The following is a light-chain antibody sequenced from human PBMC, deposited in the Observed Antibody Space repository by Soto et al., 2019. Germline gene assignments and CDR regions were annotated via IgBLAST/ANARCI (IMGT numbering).Light chain of an antibody. Sequence: EIVLTQSPATLSLSPGERATLSCRASQSIGSFLAWYQHKPGQPPSLLIYDASYRATGIPPSFSGSGTGTVFTLSIISLEPEDFADYYCQQRSNWPRTFVQGTKLESK. CDR2: DAS. CDR1: QSIGSF. J-gene: IGKJ2*02. V-gene: IGKV3-11*01. CDR3: QQRSNWPRT.